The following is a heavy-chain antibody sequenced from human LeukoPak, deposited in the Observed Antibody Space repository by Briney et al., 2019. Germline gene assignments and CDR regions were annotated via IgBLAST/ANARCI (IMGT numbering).Heavy chain of an antibody. J-gene: IGHJ4*02. CDR2: ISSSGTTI. Sequence: GGSLRLSCAASGINFSDSEMNWVRQAPGKGLEWVSYISSSGTTIYYADSVKGRFTISRDNAKNSLYLQMNSLRAEDTAVYYCARWVPTGYYTSCYDYWGQGTLVTVSS. D-gene: IGHD3/OR15-3a*01. V-gene: IGHV3-48*03. CDR3: ARWVPTGYYTSCYDY. CDR1: GINFSDSE.